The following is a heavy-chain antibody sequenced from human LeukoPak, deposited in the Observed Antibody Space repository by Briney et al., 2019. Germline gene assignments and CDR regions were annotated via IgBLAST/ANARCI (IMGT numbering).Heavy chain of an antibody. J-gene: IGHJ4*02. Sequence: SETLSLTCTVSGGSISSGGYYWSWIRQPPGKGLEWIGYIYHSGSTYYNPSLKSRVTISVDRSKNQFSLKLSSVTAADTAVYYCARDLIAVAGTNGNSWGQGTLVTVSS. D-gene: IGHD6-19*01. CDR1: GGSISSGGYY. V-gene: IGHV4-30-2*01. CDR2: IYHSGST. CDR3: ARDLIAVAGTNGNS.